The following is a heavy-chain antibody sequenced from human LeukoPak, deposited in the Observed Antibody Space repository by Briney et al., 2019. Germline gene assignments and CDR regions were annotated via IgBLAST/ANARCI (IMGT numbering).Heavy chain of an antibody. CDR3: ARRPQGAGPWFQH. CDR1: GGSFSGYY. Sequence: SETLSLTCAVYGGSFSGYYRSWIRQPPGKGLEWIGEINHSGSTNYNPSLKSRVTISVDTSKNQFSLKLSSVTAADTAVYYCARRPQGAGPWFQHWGQGTLVTVSS. V-gene: IGHV4-34*01. J-gene: IGHJ1*01. D-gene: IGHD4/OR15-4a*01. CDR2: INHSGST.